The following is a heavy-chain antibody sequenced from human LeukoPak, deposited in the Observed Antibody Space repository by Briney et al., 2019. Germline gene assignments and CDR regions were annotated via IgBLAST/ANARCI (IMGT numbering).Heavy chain of an antibody. V-gene: IGHV3-21*04. CDR3: ARMYSSGWYALDY. CDR2: ISSSSSYI. Sequence: AGGSLRLSCAASGFTFSSYNMNWVRQAPGKGLEWVSSISSSSSYISYADSVKGRFTISRDNSKNTLYLQMNSLRAEDTAVYYCARMYSSGWYALDYWGQGTLVTVSS. J-gene: IGHJ4*02. CDR1: GFTFSSYN. D-gene: IGHD6-19*01.